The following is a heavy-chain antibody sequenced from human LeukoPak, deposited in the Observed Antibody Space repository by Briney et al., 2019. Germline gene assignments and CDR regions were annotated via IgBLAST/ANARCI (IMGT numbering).Heavy chain of an antibody. J-gene: IGHJ5*02. D-gene: IGHD3-22*01. Sequence: GGSLRLSCAASGFTFSNYWMHWVRQAPGKGLVWVSRINSDGINTSYADSVKGRFTISRDNAKNTLNLQMNSLRAEDTAVYYCARDLGQYYDTSNNWFDPWGQGTLVTVSS. CDR3: ARDLGQYYDTSNNWFDP. V-gene: IGHV3-74*01. CDR2: INSDGINT. CDR1: GFTFSNYW.